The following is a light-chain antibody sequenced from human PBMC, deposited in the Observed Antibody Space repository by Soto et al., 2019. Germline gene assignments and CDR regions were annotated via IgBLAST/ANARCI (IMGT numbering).Light chain of an antibody. Sequence: IQMTQSPSSLSASVGDSVTVTCRASQSINIYLNWYQQKPGKAPTLLIYGASSLHSGVPSRFTGGGSRTDFTLTISSLQPEDFATYYCQQSYISPYTFGQGTKLEIK. V-gene: IGKV1-39*01. CDR3: QQSYISPYT. CDR1: QSINIY. J-gene: IGKJ2*01. CDR2: GAS.